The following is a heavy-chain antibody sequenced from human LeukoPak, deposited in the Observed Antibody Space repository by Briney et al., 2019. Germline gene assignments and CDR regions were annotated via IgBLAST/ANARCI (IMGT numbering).Heavy chain of an antibody. CDR1: GFNFSSHW. CDR3: VRGREVRGRSMDV. CDR2: LRSSGNGT. D-gene: IGHD3-10*01. Sequence: GGSLRLSCAASGFNFSSHWMHWVRHAPGKGLVWVSRLRSSGNGTTYADSVKGRFTISRDNAKNTLFLQMNSLRIEDTAVYYCVRGREVRGRSMDVWGKGTTDIVAP. V-gene: IGHV3-74*03. J-gene: IGHJ6*04.